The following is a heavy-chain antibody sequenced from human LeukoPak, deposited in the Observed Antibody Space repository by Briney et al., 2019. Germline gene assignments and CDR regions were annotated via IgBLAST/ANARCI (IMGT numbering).Heavy chain of an antibody. D-gene: IGHD3-3*01. CDR3: ARVSVTLFGAVIILNAFGV. J-gene: IGHJ3*01. CDR2: ISRYTGNT. V-gene: IGHV1-18*01. Sequence: ASVKVSCKASGYTFINYGISWVRQAPGQGLEWMGWISRYTGNTNYALQLQGRVTMTTDTSTSTAYMELRSLRSDDTAVYYCARVSVTLFGAVIILNAFGVWGQGTMVTVSS. CDR1: GYTFINYG.